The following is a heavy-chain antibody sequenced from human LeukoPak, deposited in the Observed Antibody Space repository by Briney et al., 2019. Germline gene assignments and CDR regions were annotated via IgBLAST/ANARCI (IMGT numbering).Heavy chain of an antibody. D-gene: IGHD1-20*01. CDR2: ISVYNGNT. V-gene: IGHV1-18*01. J-gene: IGHJ4*02. CDR3: ARDHEYNWNPPPIAAGY. Sequence: ASVKVSCKASGYTFTSCGICWVRQAPGQGLKWMGWISVYNGNTNFAQKFQGRVTLTTDTSTSTAYMELRSLRSDDTAVYYCARDHEYNWNPPPIAAGYWGQGTLVTVSS. CDR1: GYTFTSCG.